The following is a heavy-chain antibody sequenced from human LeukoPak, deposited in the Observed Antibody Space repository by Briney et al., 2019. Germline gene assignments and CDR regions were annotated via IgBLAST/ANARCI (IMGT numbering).Heavy chain of an antibody. CDR3: ARGNSSSPHGFDY. CDR2: INHSGST. Sequence: SETLSLTCTVSGGSISSYYWSWIRQPPGKGLEWIGEINHSGSTNYNPSLKSRVTISVDTSKNQFSLKLSSVTAADTAVYYCARGNSSSPHGFDYWGQGTLVTVSS. D-gene: IGHD6-13*01. J-gene: IGHJ4*02. V-gene: IGHV4-34*01. CDR1: GGSISSYY.